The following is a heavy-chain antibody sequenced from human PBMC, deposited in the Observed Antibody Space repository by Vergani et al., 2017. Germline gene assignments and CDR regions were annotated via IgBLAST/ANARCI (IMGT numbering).Heavy chain of an antibody. CDR2: TWYDGNNK. CDR3: ARDLRLLYNRFDP. J-gene: IGHJ5*02. D-gene: IGHD1-14*01. CDR1: GFTFNQYG. Sequence: QVQLVESGGGVVQPGRSLRLSCAASGFTFNQYGMHWVRQAPGKGLEGVAVTWYDGNNKQYADSVKGRFTISRDNSKSTMYLQMNSLRGEDTGVYYCARDLRLLYNRFDPWGQGTLVTVSS. V-gene: IGHV3-33*01.